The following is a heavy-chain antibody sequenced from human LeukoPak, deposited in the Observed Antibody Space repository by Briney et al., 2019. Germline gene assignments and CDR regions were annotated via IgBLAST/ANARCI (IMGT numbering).Heavy chain of an antibody. CDR1: GFAFSSYE. Sequence: PGGSLRLSCAASGFAFSSYEMNWVRQAPGKGLEWVSYISSSGSTIYYADSVKGRFTISRDNSKNTLYLQMNSLRAEDTAVYHCAKDPKWGSGIWGQGTMVTVSS. D-gene: IGHD6-19*01. CDR2: ISSSGSTI. CDR3: AKDPKWGSGI. J-gene: IGHJ3*02. V-gene: IGHV3-48*03.